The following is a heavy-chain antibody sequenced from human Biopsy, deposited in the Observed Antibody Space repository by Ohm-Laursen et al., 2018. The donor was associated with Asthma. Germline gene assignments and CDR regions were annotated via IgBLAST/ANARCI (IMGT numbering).Heavy chain of an antibody. Sequence: GATVKLSCKFLGGTFNTYVIGWARQAPGQGLEWMGGINSVFGTTTYPQKFQDRVTITADDSTSTVYMELSSLRSEDTAVYYCARKAGSCISRTCYSLDFWGQGTLVTVSS. D-gene: IGHD2-2*01. CDR1: GGTFNTYV. V-gene: IGHV1-69*13. CDR2: INSVFGTT. CDR3: ARKAGSCISRTCYSLDF. J-gene: IGHJ4*02.